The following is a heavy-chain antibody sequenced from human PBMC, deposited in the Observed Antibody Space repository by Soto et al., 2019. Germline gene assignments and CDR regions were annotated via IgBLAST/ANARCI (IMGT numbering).Heavy chain of an antibody. J-gene: IGHJ6*03. V-gene: IGHV4-31*03. CDR1: GGSISSGGYY. CDR3: ARAPTYYDFWSGYYTIESGSDYYYYMDV. D-gene: IGHD3-3*01. CDR2: IYYSGST. Sequence: SETLSLTCTVSGGSISSGGYYWSWIRQHPGKGLEWIGYIYYSGSTYYNPSLKSRVTISVDTSKNQFSLKLSSVTAADTAVYYCARAPTYYDFWSGYYTIESGSDYYYYMDVWGKGTTVTVSS.